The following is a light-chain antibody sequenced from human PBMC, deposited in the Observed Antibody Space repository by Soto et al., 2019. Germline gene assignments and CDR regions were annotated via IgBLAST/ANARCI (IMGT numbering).Light chain of an antibody. Sequence: DIQMNHSPSTLSGSVGDRVTITCRASQTISSWLAWYQQKPGKAPKLLIYKASTLKSGVPSRFSGSGSGTEFTLTISSLQPDDFATYYCQHYNSYSEAFGQVTKVDIK. CDR1: QTISSW. CDR3: QHYNSYSEA. CDR2: KAS. V-gene: IGKV1-5*03. J-gene: IGKJ1*01.